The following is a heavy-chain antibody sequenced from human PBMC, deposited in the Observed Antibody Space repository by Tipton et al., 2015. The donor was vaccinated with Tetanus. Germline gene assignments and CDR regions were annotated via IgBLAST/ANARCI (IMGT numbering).Heavy chain of an antibody. CDR1: GGSISSDGAY. D-gene: IGHD2/OR15-2a*01. V-gene: IGHV4-39*01. CDR3: ARHLYGYWFDP. Sequence: LRLSCTVSGGSISSDGAYWSWIRQHPGKGLEWIASIYFEGSTYYSPSLKSRLTIDVDTSQNLFSLKLTSVTAADTAVYYCARHLYGYWFDPWGQGTLVTVSS. J-gene: IGHJ5*02. CDR2: IYFEGST.